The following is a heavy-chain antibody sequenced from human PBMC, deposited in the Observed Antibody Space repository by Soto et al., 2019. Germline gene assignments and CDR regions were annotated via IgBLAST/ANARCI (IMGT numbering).Heavy chain of an antibody. D-gene: IGHD2-21*02. CDR3: ARLIKRIVVVTAIYYFDY. CDR2: IYYSGST. CDR1: GGSISSSSYY. J-gene: IGHJ4*01. V-gene: IGHV4-39*07. Sequence: TSETLSLTCTVSGGSISSSSYYWGWIRQPPGKGLEWIGSIYYSGSTYYNPSLKSRVTISVDTSKNQFSLKLSSVTAADTAVYYCARLIKRIVVVTAIYYFDYWGQGTLVTVS.